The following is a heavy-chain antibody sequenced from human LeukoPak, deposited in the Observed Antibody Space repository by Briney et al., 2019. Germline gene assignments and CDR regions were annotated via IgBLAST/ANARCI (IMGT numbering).Heavy chain of an antibody. D-gene: IGHD3-22*01. J-gene: IGHJ4*02. V-gene: IGHV3-30-3*01. CDR3: ARDSDSSGYYLGYFDY. Sequence: GGSLRLSCAASGFTFSSYAMHWVRQAPGKGLEWVAVISYDGSNKYYADSVKGRFTISRDNSKNTLYLKMNSLRAEDTAVYYCARDSDSSGYYLGYFDYWGQGTLVTVSS. CDR2: ISYDGSNK. CDR1: GFTFSSYA.